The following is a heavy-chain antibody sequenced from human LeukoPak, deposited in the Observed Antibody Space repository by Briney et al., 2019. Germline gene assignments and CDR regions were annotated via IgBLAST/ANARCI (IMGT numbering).Heavy chain of an antibody. CDR1: GGSISSYY. CDR3: ARFLIAVAGSGGNWFDP. V-gene: IGHV4-59*01. Sequence: SXTLSLTCTVSGGSISSYYWSWIRQPPGKGLEWIGYIYYSGSTNYNPSLKSRVTISVDTSKNQFSLKLSSVTAADTAVYYCARFLIAVAGSGGNWFDPWGQGTLVTVSS. CDR2: IYYSGST. J-gene: IGHJ5*02. D-gene: IGHD6-19*01.